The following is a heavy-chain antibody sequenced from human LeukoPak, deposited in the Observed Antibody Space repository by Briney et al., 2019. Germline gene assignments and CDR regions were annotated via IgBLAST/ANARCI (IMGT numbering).Heavy chain of an antibody. CDR3: ARLSAAVHLGAFDL. CDR1: GVSISPYY. J-gene: IGHJ3*01. CDR2: IHTSGSN. Sequence: SETLSLTCAVSGVSISPYYWAWIRQPPGKGLERIGYIHTSGSNNQYPSLKSRVTISVDKSKNHFSLRLTSVTAADTAVYYCARLSAAVHLGAFDLWGQGTMVTVSS. D-gene: IGHD3-3*01. V-gene: IGHV4-4*09.